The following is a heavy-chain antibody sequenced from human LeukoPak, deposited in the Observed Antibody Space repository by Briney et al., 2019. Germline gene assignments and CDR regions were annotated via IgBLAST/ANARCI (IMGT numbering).Heavy chain of an antibody. J-gene: IGHJ4*02. CDR2: ISDDGSKK. CDR3: ARDWSAAVYAPFDY. CDR1: GFSFNTFA. D-gene: IGHD5/OR15-5a*01. V-gene: IGHV3-30*04. Sequence: PGGSLRLSCAASGFSFNTFAMHWVRQAPDKGLEWVAVISDDGSKKYHADPVKGRFTISRDNSENTLYLQMKSLRHEDTAVYYCARDWSAAVYAPFDYWGQGTLVTVSS.